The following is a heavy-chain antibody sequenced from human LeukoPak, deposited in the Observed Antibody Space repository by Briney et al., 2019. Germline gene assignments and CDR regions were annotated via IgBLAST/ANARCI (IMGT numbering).Heavy chain of an antibody. CDR1: GFTFSSYG. CDR3: ARDRAIAVAGIHY. V-gene: IGHV3-33*01. CDR2: IWYDGSNK. Sequence: PGGSLRLSCAASGFTFSSYGMHWVRQAPGKGLEWVAVIWYDGSNKYYADSVKGRFTISRDNSKNTLYLQMNSLRAEDTAVYYCARDRAIAVAGIHYWGQGTLVTVSS. J-gene: IGHJ4*02. D-gene: IGHD6-19*01.